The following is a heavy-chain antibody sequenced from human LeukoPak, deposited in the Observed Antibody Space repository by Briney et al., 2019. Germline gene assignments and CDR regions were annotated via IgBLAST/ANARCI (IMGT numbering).Heavy chain of an antibody. CDR2: IKSKTDGGTT. J-gene: IGHJ4*02. CDR3: TAEWDIAAAGTPDYYFDY. Sequence: GGSLRLSCAASGFTFSNAWMSWVRQAPGKGLEWVGRIKSKTDGGTTDYAAPVKGRFTISRDDSKNTLYLQMNSLKTEDTAVYYCTAEWDIAAAGTPDYYFDYWGQGTLVTVSS. V-gene: IGHV3-15*01. D-gene: IGHD6-13*01. CDR1: GFTFSNAW.